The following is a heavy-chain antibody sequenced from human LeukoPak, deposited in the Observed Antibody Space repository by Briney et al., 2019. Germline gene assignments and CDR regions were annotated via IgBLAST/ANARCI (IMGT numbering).Heavy chain of an antibody. CDR3: ARSRRGVRIAAAGTPVDY. Sequence: GASVKVSCKASGYTFTSYGISWVRQAPGQGLEWMGWISAYNGNTNYAQKLQGRVTMTTDTSTSTAYMELRSLRSDDTAVYYCARSRRGVRIAAAGTPVDYWGQGTLVTVSS. V-gene: IGHV1-18*01. CDR2: ISAYNGNT. J-gene: IGHJ4*02. CDR1: GYTFTSYG. D-gene: IGHD6-13*01.